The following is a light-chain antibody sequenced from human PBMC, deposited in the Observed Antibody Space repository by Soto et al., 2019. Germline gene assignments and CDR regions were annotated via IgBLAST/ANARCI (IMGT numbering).Light chain of an antibody. Sequence: EIVLTQSPGTLSLSPGERATLSCRASQSVSSSYLAWYQQKPGQAPRLLIYGASSRATGIPDRFSGSGSGTDFPLTISRLEPEDFGVYYCQQYGSSPLLTFGGGTKVEIK. J-gene: IGKJ4*01. CDR1: QSVSSSY. CDR3: QQYGSSPLLT. CDR2: GAS. V-gene: IGKV3-20*01.